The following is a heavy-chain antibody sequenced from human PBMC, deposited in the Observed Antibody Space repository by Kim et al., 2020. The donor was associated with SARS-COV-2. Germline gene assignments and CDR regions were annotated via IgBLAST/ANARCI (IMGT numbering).Heavy chain of an antibody. V-gene: IGHV3-30*18. D-gene: IGHD3-22*01. Sequence: GGSLRLSCAASGFIFSSYGMHWVRQAPGKGLEWVAVISYDGSNKYYADSVTGRFTISRDNSKNPLYLQMNSLRAEDTAVYYCTKDAVFLGYYDSSGYFDYWGQGTLVTVSS. CDR3: TKDAVFLGYYDSSGYFDY. J-gene: IGHJ4*02. CDR1: GFIFSSYG. CDR2: ISYDGSNK.